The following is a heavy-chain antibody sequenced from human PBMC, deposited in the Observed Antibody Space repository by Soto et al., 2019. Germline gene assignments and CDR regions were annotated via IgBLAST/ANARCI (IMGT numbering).Heavy chain of an antibody. Sequence: SETLSLTCTVSGGSISSYYWSWIRQPPGKGLEWIGYSYYSGSTNYNPSLKSRVTISVDTSKNRFSLKLSSVTAADTAVYYCARGVRGYDAFDIWGQGTMVTVSS. V-gene: IGHV4-59*01. CDR3: ARGVRGYDAFDI. CDR1: GGSISSYY. J-gene: IGHJ3*02. CDR2: SYYSGST. D-gene: IGHD3-10*01.